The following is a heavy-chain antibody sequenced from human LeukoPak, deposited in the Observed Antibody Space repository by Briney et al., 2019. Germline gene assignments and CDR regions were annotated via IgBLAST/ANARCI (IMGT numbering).Heavy chain of an antibody. V-gene: IGHV1-8*03. Sequence: ASVKVSCKASGYTFTSYDINWVRQAPGQGLEWMGWMNPNSGNTVYAQKFQGRVTITRNTSISTAYMELSSLRSEDTAVYYCARGPKRAGPIVVVPAARSRSYYYMDVWGKGTTVTVSS. J-gene: IGHJ6*03. CDR1: GYTFTSYD. D-gene: IGHD2-2*01. CDR2: MNPNSGNT. CDR3: ARGPKRAGPIVVVPAARSRSYYYMDV.